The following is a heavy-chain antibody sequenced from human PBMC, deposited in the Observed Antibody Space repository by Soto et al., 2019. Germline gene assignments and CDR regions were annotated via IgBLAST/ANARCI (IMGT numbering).Heavy chain of an antibody. V-gene: IGHV3-53*01. CDR2: IYKGGTT. J-gene: IGHJ4*02. CDR1: GFTVSSNY. Sequence: LRLSCAASGFTVSSNYMTWVRQAPGKGLEWVSVIYKGGTTYHVDSVKGRFTISRDNSKNTLYLQMNSLRAEDTAVYYCARELDTSGYILAYWGQGTLVTVSS. D-gene: IGHD3-10*01. CDR3: ARELDTSGYILAY.